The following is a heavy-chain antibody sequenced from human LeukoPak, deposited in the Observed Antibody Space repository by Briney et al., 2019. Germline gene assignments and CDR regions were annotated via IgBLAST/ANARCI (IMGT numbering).Heavy chain of an antibody. Sequence: GGSLRLSCAVSGITLSNYGMSWVRQAPGKGLEWVSGISGTGGSTNYADSVKGRFTISRDNAKNSLYLQMNSLRAEDTAVYYCARSVGSSFDYWGQGTLVTVSS. D-gene: IGHD1-26*01. V-gene: IGHV3-23*01. CDR1: GITLSNYG. J-gene: IGHJ4*02. CDR3: ARSVGSSFDY. CDR2: ISGTGGST.